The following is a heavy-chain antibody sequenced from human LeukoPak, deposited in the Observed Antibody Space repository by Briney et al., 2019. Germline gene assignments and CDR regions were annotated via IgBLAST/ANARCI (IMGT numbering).Heavy chain of an antibody. D-gene: IGHD5-18*01. CDR1: GDSVSSNSVT. J-gene: IGHJ4*02. V-gene: IGHV6-1*01. Sequence: SQTLSLTCAISGDSVSSNSVTWNWIRQSPSRGLEWLGRTYYRSTWYNDYAVSVKSRITINPDTSKNQFSLQLNSVTPEDTAVYYCARSPVGYSYAHYDYRGQGTLVTVSS. CDR2: TYYRSTWYN. CDR3: ARSPVGYSYAHYDY.